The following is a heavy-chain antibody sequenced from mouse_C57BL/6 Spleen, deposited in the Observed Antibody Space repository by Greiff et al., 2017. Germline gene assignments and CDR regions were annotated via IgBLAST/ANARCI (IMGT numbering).Heavy chain of an antibody. CDR2: IDPSDSYT. Sequence: QVQLQQPGAELVKPGASVKLSCKASGYTFTSYWMQWVKQRPGQGLEWIGEIDPSDSYTNYNQKFKGKTTLTVDPSSSTADMQLSSLTSEDSAVYYCARGAGDRDAYWGQGTLVTVSA. V-gene: IGHV1-50*01. CDR3: ARGAGDRDAY. J-gene: IGHJ3*01. D-gene: IGHD3-3*01. CDR1: GYTFTSYW.